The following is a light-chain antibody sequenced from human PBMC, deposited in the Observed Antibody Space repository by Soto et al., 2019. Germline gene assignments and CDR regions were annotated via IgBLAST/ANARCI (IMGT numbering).Light chain of an antibody. CDR1: QDLNLF. CDR2: GAS. Sequence: DIQMTQSPSSLSASVGDRVTITCRASQDLNLFLAWYQQKPGKVPKLLIYGASTLHSGVPSRFSGSGYGTHFTLTISSLQPEDVATYYCQKYNGAPVTFGQGTKVDIK. CDR3: QKYNGAPVT. J-gene: IGKJ1*01. V-gene: IGKV1-27*01.